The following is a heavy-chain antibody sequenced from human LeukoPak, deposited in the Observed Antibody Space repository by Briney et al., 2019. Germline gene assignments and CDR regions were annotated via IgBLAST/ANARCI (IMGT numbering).Heavy chain of an antibody. CDR2: INPNSGGT. V-gene: IGHV1-2*02. CDR3: ARGKYDFLSADNPPFGY. Sequence: GASVKVSCKASGYTFTSYYMHWVRQAPGQGLEWMGWINPNSGGTNYAQKFQGRVTMTRDTSISTAYMGLSRLRSDDTAVYYCARGKYDFLSADNPPFGYWGQGTLVTVSS. J-gene: IGHJ4*02. D-gene: IGHD3-3*01. CDR1: GYTFTSYY.